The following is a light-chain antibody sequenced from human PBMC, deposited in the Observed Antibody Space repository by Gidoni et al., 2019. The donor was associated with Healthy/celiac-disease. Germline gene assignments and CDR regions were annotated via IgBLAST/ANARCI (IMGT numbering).Light chain of an antibody. Sequence: SYELTQPLSGPVALGQTARITCGGNNIGSKNVHWYQQKPGQAPVLVIYRDSTRPSGIPERFSGSNSGNTATLTISRAQAGDEADYYCQVWDSSSWVFGGGTKLTVL. CDR2: RDS. CDR3: QVWDSSSWV. J-gene: IGLJ3*02. CDR1: NIGSKN. V-gene: IGLV3-9*01.